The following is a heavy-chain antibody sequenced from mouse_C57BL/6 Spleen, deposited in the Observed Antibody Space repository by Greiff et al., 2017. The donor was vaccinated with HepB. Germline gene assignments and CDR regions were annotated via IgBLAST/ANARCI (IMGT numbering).Heavy chain of an antibody. CDR3: AKEMDY. CDR1: GFTFSSYA. V-gene: IGHV5-4*01. J-gene: IGHJ2*01. CDR2: ISDGGSYT. Sequence: EVLLVESGGGLVKPGGSLKLSCAASGFTFSSYAMSWVRQTPEKRLEWVETISDGGSYTYYADNVKGRSTISTDNAKNNLYLQMGHLTSEDTAMYYCAKEMDYWGQGTTLTVSS.